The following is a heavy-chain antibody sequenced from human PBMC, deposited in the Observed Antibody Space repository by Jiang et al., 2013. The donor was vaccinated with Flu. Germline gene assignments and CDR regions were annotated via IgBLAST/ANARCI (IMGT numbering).Heavy chain of an antibody. CDR2: IYPGDSDT. J-gene: IGHJ3*02. CDR1: GYSFTSYW. V-gene: IGHV5-51*01. D-gene: IGHD3-22*01. Sequence: EVKKPGESLKISCKGSGYSFTSYWIGWVRQMPGKGLEWMGIIYPGDSDTRYSPSFQGQVTISADKSISTAYLQWSSLKASDTAMYYCASSHYYDSSGSPFRAFDIWGQGTMVTVSS. CDR3: ASSHYYDSSGSPFRAFDI.